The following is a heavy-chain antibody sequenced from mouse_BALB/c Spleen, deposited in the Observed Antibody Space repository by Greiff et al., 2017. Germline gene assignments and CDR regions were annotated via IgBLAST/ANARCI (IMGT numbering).Heavy chain of an antibody. CDR1: GFNIKDTY. Sequence: EVHLVESGAELVKPGASVKLSCTASGFNIKDTYMHWVKQRPEQGLEWIGRIDPANGNTKYDPKFQGKATITADTSSNTAYLQLSSLTSEDTAVYYCARSGAYYRYIFAYWGQGTLVTVSA. CDR2: IDPANGNT. D-gene: IGHD2-14*01. J-gene: IGHJ3*01. CDR3: ARSGAYYRYIFAY. V-gene: IGHV14-3*02.